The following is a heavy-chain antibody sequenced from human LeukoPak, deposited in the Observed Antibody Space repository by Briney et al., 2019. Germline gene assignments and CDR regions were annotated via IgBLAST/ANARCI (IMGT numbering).Heavy chain of an antibody. CDR3: AKGGSGLYRTYNWFDP. V-gene: IGHV3-33*06. CDR2: IWYDGSNK. CDR1: GFTFSSYG. D-gene: IGHD6-19*01. J-gene: IGHJ5*02. Sequence: PGGSLRLSCAASGFTFSSYGMHWIRQAPGKGLEWVAVIWYDGSNKFYTDSVKGRFTISRDNSKNTLYPQMDSLRAEDTAVYYCAKGGSGLYRTYNWFDPWGQGTLVTVSS.